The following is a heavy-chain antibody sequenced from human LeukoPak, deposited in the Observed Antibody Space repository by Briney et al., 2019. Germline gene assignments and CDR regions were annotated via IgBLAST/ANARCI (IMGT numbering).Heavy chain of an antibody. CDR1: GFTFSSYS. CDR2: ISSSSSTI. Sequence: GGSLRLSCAASGFTFSSYSMNWVRQAPGKGLEWVSYISSSSSTIYYADSVKGRFTISRDNAKNSLYLQMNSLRAEDTAVYYCAKDRYSSGWYLFDYWGQGTLVTVSS. CDR3: AKDRYSSGWYLFDY. V-gene: IGHV3-48*01. J-gene: IGHJ4*02. D-gene: IGHD6-19*01.